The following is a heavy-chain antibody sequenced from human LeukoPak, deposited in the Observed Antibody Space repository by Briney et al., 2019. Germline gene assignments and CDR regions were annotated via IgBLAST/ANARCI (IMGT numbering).Heavy chain of an antibody. D-gene: IGHD3-10*01. CDR1: GGSISSSSCY. CDR2: IYYSGST. CDR3: ARIYYGSGTYYYYMDV. V-gene: IGHV4-39*07. Sequence: SETLSLTCTVSGGSISSSSCYWGWIRQPPGKGLEWIGNIYYSGSTNYNPFLKSRVTISVDTSMNQFSLKLSSVTAADTAVYYCARIYYGSGTYYYYMDVWGKGTTVTVSS. J-gene: IGHJ6*03.